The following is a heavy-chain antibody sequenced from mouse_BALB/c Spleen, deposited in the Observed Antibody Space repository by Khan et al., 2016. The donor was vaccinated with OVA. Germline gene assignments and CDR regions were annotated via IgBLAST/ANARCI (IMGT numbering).Heavy chain of an antibody. D-gene: IGHD2-3*01. CDR1: GYTFTDFY. CDR2: IYPGRGNT. V-gene: IGHV1-77*01. Sequence: QVQLQQPGTELARPGASVKLSCKASGYTFTDFYITWVKQRTGQDLEWIGEIYPGRGNTYYNEKFKGKATLTADKSSNTAYMQLSSLTSEDSAVFCCARMDTTALDFWGQGTSLTVSS. CDR3: ARMDTTALDF. J-gene: IGHJ2*02.